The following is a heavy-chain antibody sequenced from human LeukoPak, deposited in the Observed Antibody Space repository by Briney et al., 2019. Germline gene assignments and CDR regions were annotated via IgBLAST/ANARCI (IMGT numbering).Heavy chain of an antibody. J-gene: IGHJ4*02. CDR1: GITVTSDY. Sequence: QSGGSLRLSCAASGITVTSDYMSWVRQASGKGLEWVSVIYSGDNTYYADSVKGRFTISRDNSKNMVYLQMNSLRAEDTAVYYCARGAIAAAYPLDYWGQGTLVTVSS. CDR3: ARGAIAAAYPLDY. CDR2: IYSGDNT. V-gene: IGHV3-53*01. D-gene: IGHD6-13*01.